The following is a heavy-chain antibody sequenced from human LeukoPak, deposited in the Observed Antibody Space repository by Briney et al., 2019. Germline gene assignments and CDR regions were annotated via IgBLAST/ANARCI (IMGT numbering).Heavy chain of an antibody. D-gene: IGHD3-16*01. CDR2: IYRHGGT. CDR1: GLTVSTNY. Sequence: GGSLRLSCAASGLTVSTNYVSWVRQAPGKGLEWVSVIYRHGGTAYADSVQGRFSNSRDNSKNTVDLQMNSLRAEDTAVYYCARDVIYASEIYSYGDSWGQGTRVTVSS. CDR3: ARDVIYASEIYSYGDS. V-gene: IGHV3-66*01. J-gene: IGHJ4*02.